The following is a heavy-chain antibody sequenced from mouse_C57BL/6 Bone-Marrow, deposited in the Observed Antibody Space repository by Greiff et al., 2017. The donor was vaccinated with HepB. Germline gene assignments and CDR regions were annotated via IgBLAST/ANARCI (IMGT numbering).Heavy chain of an antibody. CDR2: IYPGDGDT. CDR1: GYAFSSSW. CDR3: ARFHYYGSSYYYWYFDV. J-gene: IGHJ1*03. Sequence: QVQLQQSGPELVKPGASVKISCKASGYAFSSSWMNWVKQRPGKGLEWIGRIYPGDGDTNYNGKFKGKATLTADKSSSTAYMQLSSLTSEDSAVYFCARFHYYGSSYYYWYFDVWGTGTTVTVSS. V-gene: IGHV1-82*01. D-gene: IGHD1-1*01.